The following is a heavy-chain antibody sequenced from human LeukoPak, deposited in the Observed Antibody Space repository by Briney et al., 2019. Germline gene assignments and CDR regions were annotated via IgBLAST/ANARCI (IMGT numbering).Heavy chain of an antibody. D-gene: IGHD3-10*01. CDR2: INQDGSDK. CDR3: AILRGGNY. CDR1: GITLSSYL. J-gene: IGHJ4*02. Sequence: GGSLRLSCAASGITLSSYLMTWVRQAPGKGLEGVANINQDGSDKYYVDSVKGRFIISRDNAQNSLHLQMDSLRTEDTAVYYCAILRGGNYWGQGTLVTVSS. V-gene: IGHV3-7*02.